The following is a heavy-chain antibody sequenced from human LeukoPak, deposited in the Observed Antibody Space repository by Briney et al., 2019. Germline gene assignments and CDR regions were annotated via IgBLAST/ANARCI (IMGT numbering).Heavy chain of an antibody. Sequence: SETLSLTCAVYGGSFSGYYWSWIRQPPGKGLEWIGEINHSGSTNYHPSLKSRVTILVDTSKNQFSLILSSVTAADTAVYYCAVSAAALFDPWGQGTLVTVSS. CDR2: INHSGST. V-gene: IGHV4-34*01. CDR3: AVSAAALFDP. J-gene: IGHJ5*02. D-gene: IGHD6-13*01. CDR1: GGSFSGYY.